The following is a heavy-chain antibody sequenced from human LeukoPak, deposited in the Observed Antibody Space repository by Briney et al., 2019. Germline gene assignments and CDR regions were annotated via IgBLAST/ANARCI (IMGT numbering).Heavy chain of an antibody. CDR2: INEDGSTI. CDR1: GFTFNSYW. CDR3: ARWSYVSGTWFLDS. J-gene: IGHJ4*02. Sequence: PGGSLRLSCEASGFTFNSYWMSWVRQAPGKGLEWVADINEDGSTIYYVNSVKGRFTISRDNAKNSLSLQLNTLRAKDTAVYYCARWSYVSGTWFLDSWGQGALVTVSS. D-gene: IGHD3-10*01. V-gene: IGHV3-7*05.